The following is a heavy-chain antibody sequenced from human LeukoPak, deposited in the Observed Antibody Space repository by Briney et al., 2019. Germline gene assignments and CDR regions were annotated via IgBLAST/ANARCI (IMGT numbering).Heavy chain of an antibody. J-gene: IGHJ5*02. CDR2: ISGSGGST. CDR3: AKDPYYYDSSGLNWFDP. CDR1: GFTVSSNY. D-gene: IGHD3-22*01. V-gene: IGHV3-23*01. Sequence: PGGSLRLSCVTSGFTVSSNYMSWVRPAPGKGLEWVSAISGSGGSTYYADSVKGRFTISRDNSKNTLYLQMNSLRAEDTAVYYCAKDPYYYDSSGLNWFDPWGQGTLVTVSS.